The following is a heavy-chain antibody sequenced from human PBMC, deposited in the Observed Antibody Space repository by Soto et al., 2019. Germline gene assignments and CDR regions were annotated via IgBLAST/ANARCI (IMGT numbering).Heavy chain of an antibody. CDR2: INPNSGGT. D-gene: IGHD3-3*01. V-gene: IGHV1-2*02. J-gene: IGHJ6*02. CDR1: GHTFSAYY. Sequence: ASVKVSCKPSGHTFSAYYIHWVRQAPGQGLEWMGWINPNSGGTNYAQKFRGRVTMTRDTSSRTVYMELSRLTSDDTAVYYCARALIRFLDWIPENYYYGMDVWGQGTTVTVS. CDR3: ARALIRFLDWIPENYYYGMDV.